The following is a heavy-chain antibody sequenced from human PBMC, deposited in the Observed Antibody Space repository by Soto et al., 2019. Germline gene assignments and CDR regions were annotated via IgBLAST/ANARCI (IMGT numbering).Heavy chain of an antibody. CDR3: ARSVAGTRKDDY. CDR2: ISSSSSYI. V-gene: IGHV3-21*01. J-gene: IGHJ4*02. Sequence: EVQLVESGGGLVKPGGSLRLSCAASEFTFSSYSMNWVRQAPGKGLEWVSSISSSSSYIYYADSVKGRFTISRDNAKNSLYLQMNSLRAEDTAVYYCARSVAGTRKDDYWGQGTLVTVSS. D-gene: IGHD6-19*01. CDR1: EFTFSSYS.